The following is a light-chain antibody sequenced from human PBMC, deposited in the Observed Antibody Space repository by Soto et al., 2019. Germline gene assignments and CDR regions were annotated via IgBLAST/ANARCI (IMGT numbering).Light chain of an antibody. Sequence: EIVLTQSPGTLSLSPGEGATLSCRASQTVKNNYLAWYQQRRGLAPRLLVYGASGRATGIPDRFSGSGSGTDFTLTITRLEPEDFAVYYCQQYGTSPLTFGGGTKVDIK. J-gene: IGKJ4*02. V-gene: IGKV3-20*01. CDR1: QTVKNNY. CDR3: QQYGTSPLT. CDR2: GAS.